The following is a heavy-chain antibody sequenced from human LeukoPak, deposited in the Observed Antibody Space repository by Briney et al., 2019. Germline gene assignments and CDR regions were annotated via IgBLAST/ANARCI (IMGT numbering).Heavy chain of an antibody. D-gene: IGHD3-10*01. CDR1: GGSFSGYY. Sequence: PSETLSLTCAVYGGSFSGYYWTWIRQPPGRGLEWIGEIHYSGSATYNPSLKSRVTISVDTSKNQFSLKMNSVTAADTAVYYCARGQWFRAFWSRGTPVTVSS. J-gene: IGHJ4*02. CDR2: IHYSGSA. V-gene: IGHV4-34*01. CDR3: ARGQWFRAF.